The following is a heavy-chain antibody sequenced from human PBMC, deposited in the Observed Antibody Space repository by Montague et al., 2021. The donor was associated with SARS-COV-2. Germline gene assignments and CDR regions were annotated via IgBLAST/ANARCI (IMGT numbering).Heavy chain of an antibody. D-gene: IGHD3-3*02. Sequence: CAISGDSVSSPSASWNWIRQSPSIGLEWLGRTYYRSWWRSQYPGSLESRITISGDTSKNQFSLQLNSVTPEDTAVYYCASAFYGDHWAFDVWGQGTMVTVSS. CDR3: ASAFYGDHWAFDV. CDR1: GDSVSSPSAS. J-gene: IGHJ3*01. V-gene: IGHV6-1*01. CDR2: TYYRSWWRS.